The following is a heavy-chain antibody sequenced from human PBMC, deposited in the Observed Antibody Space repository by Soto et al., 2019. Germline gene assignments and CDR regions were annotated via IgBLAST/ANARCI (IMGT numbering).Heavy chain of an antibody. Sequence: SETLSLTCGVSGGTVASSHWWSWVRQSPGRGLEWIGNVYHTGDTNFNPSLQSRVTFSVDKSNNQFSLRLTSVAAADTAVYFCAREIVTAGGNNYFDPWGPGTLVTVSS. V-gene: IGHV4-4*02. D-gene: IGHD2-21*02. CDR2: VYHTGDT. J-gene: IGHJ5*02. CDR1: GGTVASSHW. CDR3: AREIVTAGGNNYFDP.